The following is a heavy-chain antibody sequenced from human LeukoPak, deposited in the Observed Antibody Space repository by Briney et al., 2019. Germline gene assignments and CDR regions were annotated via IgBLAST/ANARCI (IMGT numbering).Heavy chain of an antibody. D-gene: IGHD2-2*01. CDR3: ARGPLCCSNTNCHSNWFDP. CDR2: IHPNSGDT. V-gene: IGHV1-2*02. CDR1: GYIFTGYY. J-gene: IGHJ5*02. Sequence: ASVKDSCKASGYIFTGYYMHWLRQAPGQGLEWMGWIHPNSGDTYYAQKFQDRVTMTWDTSISTAYIEMTWLRSDDTAVYFCARGPLCCSNTNCHSNWFDPWGQRALVTVSS.